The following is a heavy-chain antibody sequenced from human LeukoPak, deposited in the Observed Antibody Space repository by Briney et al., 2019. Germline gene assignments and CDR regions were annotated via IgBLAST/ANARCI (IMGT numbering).Heavy chain of an antibody. Sequence: PSETLSLTCAVYGGSFSGYYWSWIRQPPGRGLEWIGEVDHSGNTNYNPSVKTRVTISLDTSKTQFSLKLTSVTAADTAVYYCARVSPGYSSGWYDPFGQGTLVTVTS. J-gene: IGHJ5*02. V-gene: IGHV4-34*01. CDR1: GGSFSGYY. CDR2: VDHSGNT. D-gene: IGHD6-19*01. CDR3: ARVSPGYSSGWYDP.